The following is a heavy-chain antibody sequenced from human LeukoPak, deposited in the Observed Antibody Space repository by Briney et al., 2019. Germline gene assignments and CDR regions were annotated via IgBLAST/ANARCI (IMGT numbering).Heavy chain of an antibody. Sequence: ASVKVSCKASGYTFTSHGISWVRQAPGQGLEWMGWIRAYNGNTNYAQNLQGRVTMTTDTSTSTAYMELRSLRSDDTAVYYCARFYPYCSSTSCLSWNWFDPWGQGTLVTVSS. V-gene: IGHV1-18*01. D-gene: IGHD2-2*01. CDR1: GYTFTSHG. J-gene: IGHJ5*02. CDR3: ARFYPYCSSTSCLSWNWFDP. CDR2: IRAYNGNT.